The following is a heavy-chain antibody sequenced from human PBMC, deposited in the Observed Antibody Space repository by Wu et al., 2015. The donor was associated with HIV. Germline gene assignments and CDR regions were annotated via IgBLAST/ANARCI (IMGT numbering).Heavy chain of an antibody. J-gene: IGHJ5*02. V-gene: IGHV1-2*02. CDR2: INPNDGGT. CDR3: ARDQTTVEAAAGTWWFDP. D-gene: IGHD6-13*01. CDR1: GYTFTAYY. Sequence: QVQLVQSGAEVKKPGASVKVSCKASGYTFTAYYMHWVRQAPGQGLEWMGLINPNDGGTNYAQKFQGRVTMTRDTSISTAYMELSRLKSDDTAVYYCARDQTTVEAAAGTWWFDPVGPGNPGPPSP.